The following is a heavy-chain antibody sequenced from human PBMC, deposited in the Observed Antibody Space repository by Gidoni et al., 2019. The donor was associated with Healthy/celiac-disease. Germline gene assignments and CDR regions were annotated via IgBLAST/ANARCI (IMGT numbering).Heavy chain of an antibody. V-gene: IGHV4-34*01. J-gene: IGHJ4*02. CDR2: INHSGST. Sequence: QVQLQQWGAGLLKPSETLSLTCAVSGGSFSGYSWSWIRQPPGKGLEWIGEINHSGSTNYNPSLKSRVTISVDTSKNQFSLKLSSVTAADTAVYYCARDKGRRLRLGELSPIGYWGQGTLVTVSS. CDR3: ARDKGRRLRLGELSPIGY. D-gene: IGHD3-16*02. CDR1: GGSFSGYS.